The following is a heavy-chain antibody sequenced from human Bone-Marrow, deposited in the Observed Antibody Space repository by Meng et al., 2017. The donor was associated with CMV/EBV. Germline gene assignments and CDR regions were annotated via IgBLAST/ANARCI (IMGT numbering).Heavy chain of an antibody. D-gene: IGHD3-22*01. J-gene: IGHJ3*02. CDR3: ARGGEGPMGITNDAFDI. CDR1: GGSFSGYY. V-gene: IGHV4-34*01. CDR2: INHSGST. Sequence: SETLSLTCAVYGGSFSGYYWSWIRQPPGKGLEWIGEINHSGSTNYNPSLKSRVTISVDTSKNQFSLKLSSVTAADTAVYYCARGGEGPMGITNDAFDIWGQGTMVTV.